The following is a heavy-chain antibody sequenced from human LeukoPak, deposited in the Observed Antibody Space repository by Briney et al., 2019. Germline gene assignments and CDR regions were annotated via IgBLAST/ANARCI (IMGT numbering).Heavy chain of an antibody. CDR2: IYYSGCT. D-gene: IGHD3-22*01. V-gene: IGHV4-59*01. CDR1: GGSFSSYY. J-gene: IGHJ4*02. Sequence: PSETLSLTCTVSGGSFSSYYWSWLRQPPGKGLEGIGYIYYSGCTIYRPSLKSRVTISVDTPKNQFSLKMNSVTAADAAVYYCARASYSYDIDGWVPFDYWGQGTLVTVSS. CDR3: ARASYSYDIDGWVPFDY.